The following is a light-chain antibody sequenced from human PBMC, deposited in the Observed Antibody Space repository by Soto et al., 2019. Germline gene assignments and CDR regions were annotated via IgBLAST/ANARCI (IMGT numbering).Light chain of an antibody. V-gene: IGKV3-20*01. CDR2: GSS. CDR1: QDVDSNF. J-gene: IGKJ4*01. Sequence: EIVLTQSPGTLSLSPGERATLSCRASQDVDSNFLAWYQQRPGQAPRLRIYGSSRRATGIPDRFSGSGSGTDFPLTISRVGPEDIAVYFCHQYYSSITFGGGTKVEVK. CDR3: HQYYSSIT.